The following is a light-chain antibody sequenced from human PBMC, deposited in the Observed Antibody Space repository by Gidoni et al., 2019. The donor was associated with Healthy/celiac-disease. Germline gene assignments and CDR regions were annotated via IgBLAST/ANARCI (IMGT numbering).Light chain of an antibody. CDR2: WES. V-gene: IGKV4-1*01. CDR1: QSVLYSSNNKNY. J-gene: IGKJ2*01. CDR3: QQYYSTPPYT. Sequence: DIVMPPSPDSLAVSLGERATINCKSSQSVLYSSNNKNYLAWYQQKPGQPPKLLIYWESTRESGVPDRFSGSGSGTDFTLTISSLQAEEVAVYYGQQYYSTPPYTFGQGTKLEIK.